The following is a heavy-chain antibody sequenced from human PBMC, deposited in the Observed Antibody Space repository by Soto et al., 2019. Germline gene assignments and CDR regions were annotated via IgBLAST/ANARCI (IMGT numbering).Heavy chain of an antibody. D-gene: IGHD3-10*01. CDR2: ISYDGSNK. J-gene: IGHJ4*02. CDR3: AKGSIHYYGSGSYIGY. V-gene: IGHV3-30*18. CDR1: GFTFSSYG. Sequence: SLRLSCAASGFTFSSYGMHWVRQAPGKGLEWVAVISYDGSNKYYADSVKGRFTISRDNSKNTLYLQMNSLRAEDTAVYYCAKGSIHYYGSGSYIGYWGQGTLVTVSS.